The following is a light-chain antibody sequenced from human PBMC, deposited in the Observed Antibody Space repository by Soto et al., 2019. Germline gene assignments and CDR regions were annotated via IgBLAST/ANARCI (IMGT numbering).Light chain of an antibody. J-gene: IGLJ1*01. CDR2: GDN. CDR3: QCYDSSLTTFV. Sequence: QSVLTQPPSVSGAPGQRFAISCTGSSSNIGAEYDVHWYQQLPGTAPKRLIYGDNNRPSGVPDRFSGSTSGTSASLAITGLQPEDEAYYYCQCYDSSLTTFVFGTGTKVTVL. CDR1: SSNIGAEYD. V-gene: IGLV1-40*01.